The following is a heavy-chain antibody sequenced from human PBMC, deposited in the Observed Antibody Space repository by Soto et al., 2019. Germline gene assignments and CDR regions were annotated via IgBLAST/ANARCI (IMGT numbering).Heavy chain of an antibody. CDR2: IYYSGTT. J-gene: IGHJ4*02. D-gene: IGHD2-15*01. Sequence: PSETLSLTCTVSGDSISSGDYYWSWIRQPPGKGPEWIGYIYYSGTTYYTPSLRTRVTISLDTSKNQFSLKLSSVTAADTAVYYCARTVAATGYYFDYWGQGTLVTVSS. V-gene: IGHV4-30-4*01. CDR1: GDSISSGDYY. CDR3: ARTVAATGYYFDY.